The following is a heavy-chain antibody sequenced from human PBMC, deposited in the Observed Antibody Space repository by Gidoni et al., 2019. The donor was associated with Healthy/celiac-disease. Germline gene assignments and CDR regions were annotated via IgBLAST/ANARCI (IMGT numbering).Heavy chain of an antibody. J-gene: IGHJ6*02. CDR1: GFTFSSHG. CDR2: IWYDGSNK. CDR3: AREQTGDYYYYGMDV. V-gene: IGHV3-33*08. Sequence: HVQLLASGGGVFQPGRSLSLSCSASGFTFSSHGMHWVRQAPGKGLEWVAVIWYDGSNKYYADSVKGRFTISRDNSKNTLYLQMNSRRAEDTAVYYCAREQTGDYYYYGMDVWGQGTTVTVSS. D-gene: IGHD1-1*01.